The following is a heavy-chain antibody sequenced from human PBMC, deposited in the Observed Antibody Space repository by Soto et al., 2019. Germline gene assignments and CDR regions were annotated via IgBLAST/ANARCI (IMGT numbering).Heavy chain of an antibody. Sequence: SVKVSCKASGFTFTSSAVQWVRQARGQRLEWIGWIVVGSGNTNYAQKFQERVTITRDMSTSTAYMELSSLRSEDTAVYYCAAAANYYDSSGYFPDACDIWGQGTMVTVSS. CDR1: GFTFTSSA. J-gene: IGHJ3*02. CDR2: IVVGSGNT. CDR3: AAAANYYDSSGYFPDACDI. D-gene: IGHD3-22*01. V-gene: IGHV1-58*01.